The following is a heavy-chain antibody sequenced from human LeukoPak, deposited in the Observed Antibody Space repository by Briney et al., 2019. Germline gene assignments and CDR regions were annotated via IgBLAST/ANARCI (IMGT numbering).Heavy chain of an antibody. CDR2: ISYDGNNK. V-gene: IGHV3-30-3*01. CDR1: GFTFSSYA. J-gene: IGHJ5*02. Sequence: GGSLSLSCAVSGFTFSSYAMHWVRQAPGKGLEWVAVISYDGNNKYYADSVKGRFTISRDNSKNTLYLQMNSLRPEDTAVYYCAGEGIAAAGILGWFDPWGQGTLVTVSS. CDR3: AGEGIAAAGILGWFDP. D-gene: IGHD6-13*01.